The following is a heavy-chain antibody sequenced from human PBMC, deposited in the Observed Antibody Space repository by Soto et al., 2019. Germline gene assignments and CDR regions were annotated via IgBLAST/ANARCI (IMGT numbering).Heavy chain of an antibody. J-gene: IGHJ6*02. CDR2: IYYSGST. V-gene: IGHV4-39*01. CDR3: ACIFSGGYGYGFYYYGMDV. Sequence: QLQLRESGPGLVKPSETLSLTCTVSGGSISSSSYYWGWILQPPGKGLEWIGSIYYSGSTYYNPSLQSRGTISVDTSKNQFSLKLSSVTAADTAVYYCACIFSGGYGYGFYYYGMDVWGQGTTVTVSS. CDR1: GGSISSSSYY. D-gene: IGHD5-18*01.